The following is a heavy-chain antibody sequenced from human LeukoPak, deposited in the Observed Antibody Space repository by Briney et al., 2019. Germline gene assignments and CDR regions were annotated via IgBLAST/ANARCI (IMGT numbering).Heavy chain of an antibody. V-gene: IGHV4-59*12. Sequence: SETLSLTCTVSGGSISSYYWSWLRQPPGKGLEWLGDIYYSGSTNYNPSLKSRVTISLDTSKNQFSLTLSSVTAADTAVYYGARDEHSRGYYYYMDVWGRGTTVTVSS. CDR3: ARDEHSRGYYYYMDV. CDR2: IYYSGST. J-gene: IGHJ6*03. CDR1: GGSISSYY. D-gene: IGHD6-6*01.